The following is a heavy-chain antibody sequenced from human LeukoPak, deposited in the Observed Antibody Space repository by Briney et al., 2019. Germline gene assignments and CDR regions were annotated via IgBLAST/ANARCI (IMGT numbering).Heavy chain of an antibody. CDR3: ARHTTRDPRPLSLPLPKDSY. Sequence: GASVKVSCKASGYTFTGYYMHWVRQAPGQGLEWMGRINPNSGGTNYAQKFQGRDTMTRDTSISTAYMELSRLRSDDTAVYYCARHTTRDPRPLSLPLPKDSYWGQGTLVTVSS. CDR1: GYTFTGYY. J-gene: IGHJ4*02. D-gene: IGHD1-26*01. V-gene: IGHV1-2*06. CDR2: INPNSGGT.